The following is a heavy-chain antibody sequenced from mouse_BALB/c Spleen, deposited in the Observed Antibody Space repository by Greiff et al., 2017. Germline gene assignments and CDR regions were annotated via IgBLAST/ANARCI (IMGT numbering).Heavy chain of an antibody. J-gene: IGHJ1*01. V-gene: IGHV5-6-3*01. CDR3: ARGGDEGYFDV. CDR2: INSNGGST. Sequence: VQLQQSGGGLVQPGGSLKLSCAASGFTFSSYGMSWVRQTPDKRLELVATINSNGGSTYYPDSVKGRFTISRDNAKNTLYLQMSSLKSEDTAMYYCARGGDEGYFDVWGAGTTVTVSS. CDR1: GFTFSSYG.